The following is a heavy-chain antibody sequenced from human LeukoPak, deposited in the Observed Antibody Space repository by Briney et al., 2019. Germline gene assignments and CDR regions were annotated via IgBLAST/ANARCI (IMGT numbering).Heavy chain of an antibody. D-gene: IGHD2-2*01. Sequence: GGSLRLSCAASGFTFSSYSMNWVRQAPGKGLEWVSYISSSSSTISYSDSLKGRFTISRDNAKNSLYLQMNSLRAEDTAVYYCARDGCSNTSCYVGRQYYYYMDAWGKGTTVTVSS. CDR3: ARDGCSNTSCYVGRQYYYYMDA. J-gene: IGHJ6*03. CDR1: GFTFSSYS. CDR2: ISSSSSTI. V-gene: IGHV3-48*01.